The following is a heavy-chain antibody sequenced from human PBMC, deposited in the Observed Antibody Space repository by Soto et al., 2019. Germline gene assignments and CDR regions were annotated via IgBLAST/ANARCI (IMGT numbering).Heavy chain of an antibody. CDR3: ARHGFGTLHGLVDV. D-gene: IGHD3-10*01. Sequence: QVQLQESGPGLVKPSETLSLTCPVSGGSITNYYCSWFRHPPGKGLEWIGYTKYSGYSAYNLSLKRRVTMSMDTSKTHFSLMLESVTAADTAVYYCARHGFGTLHGLVDVWGQGTTVIVSS. V-gene: IGHV4-59*08. J-gene: IGHJ6*02. CDR1: GGSITNYY. CDR2: TKYSGYS.